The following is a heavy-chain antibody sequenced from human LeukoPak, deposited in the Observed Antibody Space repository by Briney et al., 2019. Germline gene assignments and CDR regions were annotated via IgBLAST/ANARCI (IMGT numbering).Heavy chain of an antibody. V-gene: IGHV3-21*01. J-gene: IGHJ4*02. CDR3: ARDSGYCSGGSCDAY. D-gene: IGHD2-15*01. Sequence: GGSLRLSCAASGFTFSSYSMNWVRQAPGKGLEWVSSISSSSSYIYYADSVKGRFTISRDNAKNSLYLQMNCLRAEDTAVYYCARDSGYCSGGSCDAYWGQGTLVTVSS. CDR1: GFTFSSYS. CDR2: ISSSSSYI.